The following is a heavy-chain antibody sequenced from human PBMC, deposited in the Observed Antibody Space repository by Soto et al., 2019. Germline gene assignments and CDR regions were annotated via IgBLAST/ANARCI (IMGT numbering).Heavy chain of an antibody. D-gene: IGHD3-16*02. CDR2: IYHSGST. Sequence: SETLSLTCAGSGGSISRGGYSWGWIRQAPGKGLEWIGYIYHSGSTYYNPSLKSRVTISVDTSKNQFSLKLSSVTAADTAVYFCANLPSAASGVISPPRGKAPLVTV. V-gene: IGHV4-30-2*02. J-gene: IGHJ5*02. CDR1: GGSISRGGYS. CDR3: ANLPSAASGVISPP.